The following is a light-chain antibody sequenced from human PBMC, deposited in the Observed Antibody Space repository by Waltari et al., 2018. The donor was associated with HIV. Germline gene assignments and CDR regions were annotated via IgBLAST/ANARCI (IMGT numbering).Light chain of an antibody. CDR2: SNN. V-gene: IGLV1-44*01. CDR3: AAWDDSLNVVV. CDR1: SPTSCRYT. Sequence: QSVLTQPHPASGTPGPRVPLSCPASSPTSCRYTVHSDQQLPGTAPKLLIYSNNQRPSGVPDRFSGSKSGTSASLAISGLQSEDEADYYCAAWDDSLNVVVFGGGTKLTVL. J-gene: IGLJ2*01.